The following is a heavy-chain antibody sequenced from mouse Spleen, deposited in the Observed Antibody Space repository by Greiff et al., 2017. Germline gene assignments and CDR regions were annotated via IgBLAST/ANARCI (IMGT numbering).Heavy chain of an antibody. J-gene: IGHJ4*01. CDR2: INPYYGST. Sequence: VQLQQTGPELVKPGASVKISCKASGYSFTDYIMLWVKQSHGKSLEWIGNINPYYGSTSYNLKFKGKATLTVDKSSSTAYMQLNSLTSEDSAVYYCARASTMITTGYAMDYWGQGTSVTVSS. CDR1: GYSFTDYI. CDR3: ARASTMITTGYAMDY. V-gene: IGHV1-39*01. D-gene: IGHD2-4*01.